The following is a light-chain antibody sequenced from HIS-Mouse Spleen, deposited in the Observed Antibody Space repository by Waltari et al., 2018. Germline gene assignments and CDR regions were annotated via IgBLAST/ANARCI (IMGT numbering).Light chain of an antibody. V-gene: IGLV3-25*03. CDR3: QSADSSGTYVV. J-gene: IGLJ2*01. Sequence: SYELTQQPSVSVSPGQTARITCSGDALPKQYAYWYQQKPGQAPVLVIYKDSERPSGIPERFSGSSSGTTVTLTISGVQAEDEADYYCQSADSSGTYVVF. CDR1: ALPKQY. CDR2: KDS.